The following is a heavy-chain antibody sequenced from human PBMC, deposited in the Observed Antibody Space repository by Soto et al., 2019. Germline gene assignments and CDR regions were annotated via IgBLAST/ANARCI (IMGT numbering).Heavy chain of an antibody. CDR2: FFYTGFT. D-gene: IGHD1-20*01. V-gene: IGHV4-39*01. CDR1: GASISGSSYY. Sequence: PSETLSLTCAVSGASISGSSYYWAWLRQSPGKGPEWIGSFFYTGFTSYNPSLESRVSVSVDTSKSQFPLKLSAVTAADTAVYYCATSQKGYNWNYFDYWGRGALVTVSS. J-gene: IGHJ4*02. CDR3: ATSQKGYNWNYFDY.